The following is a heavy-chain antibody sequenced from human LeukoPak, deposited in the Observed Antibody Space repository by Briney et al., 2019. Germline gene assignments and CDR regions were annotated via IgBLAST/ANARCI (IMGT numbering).Heavy chain of an antibody. D-gene: IGHD3-10*02. CDR1: GFTFSSYS. V-gene: IGHV3-21*06. Sequence: GGSLRLSCAASGFTFSSYSMNWVRQAPGKGLEWVSSISSSSSYIYYADSVKGRFTISRHNGRNSLYLQMNSLRAEDTAVYYCAELGITMIGGVWGKGTTVTISS. CDR3: AELGITMIGGV. CDR2: ISSSSSYI. J-gene: IGHJ6*04.